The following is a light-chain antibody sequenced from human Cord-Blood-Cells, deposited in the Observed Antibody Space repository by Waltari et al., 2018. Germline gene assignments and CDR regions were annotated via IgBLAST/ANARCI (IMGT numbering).Light chain of an antibody. V-gene: IGLV2-11*01. CDR3: CSYAGSSYVV. CDR2: DVS. J-gene: IGLJ2*01. Sequence: QSALTQPRSVSGSPGQSVTITCTGTSSDVGGYKYVSWYQQHPGKAPKLMIYDVSKRPSGVPDRFTGSKSGNTASLTISGLQAEDEADYYCCSYAGSSYVVFGGGTKLTVL. CDR1: SSDVGGYKY.